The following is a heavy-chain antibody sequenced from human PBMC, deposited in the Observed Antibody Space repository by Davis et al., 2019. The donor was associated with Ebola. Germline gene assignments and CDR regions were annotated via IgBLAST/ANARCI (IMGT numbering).Heavy chain of an antibody. J-gene: IGHJ6*02. CDR1: GYTFTSYG. V-gene: IGHV1-18*01. D-gene: IGHD2-15*01. CDR3: ARGDLGDCSGGSCRPIYYYYGMDV. Sequence: AASVKVSCKASGYTFTSYGISWVRQAPGQGLEWMGWISAYNGNTNYAQKLQGRVTMTTNTSTSTAYMELRSLRSDDTAVYYCARGDLGDCSGGSCRPIYYYYGMDVWGQGTTVTVSS. CDR2: ISAYNGNT.